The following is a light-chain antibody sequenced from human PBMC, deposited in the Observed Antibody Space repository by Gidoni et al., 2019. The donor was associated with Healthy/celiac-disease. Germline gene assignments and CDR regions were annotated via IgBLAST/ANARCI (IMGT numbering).Light chain of an antibody. Sequence: DIVLTQSPATLSLSPGERATLSCRASPSFSSYLAWYQQKPGQAPRLLIYDASNRATGIPARFSGSGSGTDFTLTISSLEPEDFAVYYCQQRSNWPLYTFGQGTKLEIK. V-gene: IGKV3-11*01. CDR3: QQRSNWPLYT. J-gene: IGKJ2*01. CDR2: DAS. CDR1: PSFSSY.